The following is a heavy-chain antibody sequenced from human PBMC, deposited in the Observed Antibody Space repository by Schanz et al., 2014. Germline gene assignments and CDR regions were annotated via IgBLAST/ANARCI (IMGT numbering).Heavy chain of an antibody. Sequence: QVQLQESGPGLVKPSQTLSLTCAVSGGSISSGGYTWSWIRQPPGKGLEWIGYIYYSGSTYYNPSFTMRVTNSEDTSKIQFSRMLGSVTAADTAVYYCARAAGPVDYWGQGTLVTVSS. J-gene: IGHJ4*02. D-gene: IGHD6-13*01. CDR1: GGSISSGGYT. CDR2: IYYSGST. V-gene: IGHV4-30-4*07. CDR3: ARAAGPVDY.